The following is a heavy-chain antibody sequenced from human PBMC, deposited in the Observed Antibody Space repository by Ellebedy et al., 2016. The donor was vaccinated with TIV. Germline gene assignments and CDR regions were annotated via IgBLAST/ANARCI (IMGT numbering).Heavy chain of an antibody. J-gene: IGHJ4*02. Sequence: KVSXKGSRYSFTKYWIGWVRQLPGKGLEWMGSIYPGEADIRYSPSFEGQVTISADNALNTAYLQWRSLRASDTAMYYCARRFLTSLPNSLSFDSWGQGALVTVSS. CDR1: RYSFTKYW. CDR2: IYPGEADI. V-gene: IGHV5-51*01. D-gene: IGHD2-21*01. CDR3: ARRFLTSLPNSLSFDS.